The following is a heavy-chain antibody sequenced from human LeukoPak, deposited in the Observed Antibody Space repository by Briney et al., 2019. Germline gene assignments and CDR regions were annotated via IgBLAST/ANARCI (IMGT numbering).Heavy chain of an antibody. D-gene: IGHD5-12*01. Sequence: QPGGSLRLSCAASGFTFSNYWMTWVRQAPGKGLEWVAHINQDGSKEYYMDSVKARFTTSRGNAKNSLSLQMNSLRAEDTAVYYCVRDGGVSGYDLLDYWGQGTLVTVSS. CDR2: INQDGSKE. CDR1: GFTFSNYW. CDR3: VRDGGVSGYDLLDY. J-gene: IGHJ4*02. V-gene: IGHV3-7*01.